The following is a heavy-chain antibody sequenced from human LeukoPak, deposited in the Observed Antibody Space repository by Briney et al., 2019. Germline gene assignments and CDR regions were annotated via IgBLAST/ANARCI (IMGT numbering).Heavy chain of an antibody. D-gene: IGHD5-18*01. CDR2: IWYDGSNK. Sequence: GGSLRLSCAAAGFTFSSYGMHWVRQAPGKGLEWVAVIWYDGSNKYYADSVKGRFTISRDNSKNTLYLQMKSLRAEDTAVYFCARGGSDTAMAHDYWGQGTLVTVSS. V-gene: IGHV3-33*01. CDR1: GFTFSSYG. J-gene: IGHJ4*02. CDR3: ARGGSDTAMAHDY.